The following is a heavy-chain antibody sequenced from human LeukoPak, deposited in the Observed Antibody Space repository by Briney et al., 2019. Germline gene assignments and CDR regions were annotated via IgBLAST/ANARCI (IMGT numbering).Heavy chain of an antibody. CDR3: ARDALRGYCSSTSCRYWYFDL. D-gene: IGHD2-2*01. CDR1: GGSFSGYY. V-gene: IGHV4-34*01. CDR2: INHSGGT. Sequence: SETLSLTCAVYGGSFSGYYWSWIRQPPGKGLEWIGEINHSGGTNYNPSLKSRVTISVDTSKNQFSLKLSSVTAADTAVYYCARDALRGYCSSTSCRYWYFDLWGRGTLVTVSS. J-gene: IGHJ2*01.